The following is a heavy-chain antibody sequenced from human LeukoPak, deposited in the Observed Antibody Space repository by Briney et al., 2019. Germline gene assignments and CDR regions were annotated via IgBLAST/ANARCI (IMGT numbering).Heavy chain of an antibody. CDR1: GFTFRSHS. Sequence: PGGSLRLSCAASGFTFRSHSMNWVRQAPGKGLEWVSSISSSSSYIYYADSVKGRFTISRDNAKNSLYLQMNSLRAEDTAVYYCARDRSDYDSSGYYDYWGQGTLVTVSS. D-gene: IGHD3-22*01. CDR2: ISSSSSYI. V-gene: IGHV3-21*01. J-gene: IGHJ4*02. CDR3: ARDRSDYDSSGYYDY.